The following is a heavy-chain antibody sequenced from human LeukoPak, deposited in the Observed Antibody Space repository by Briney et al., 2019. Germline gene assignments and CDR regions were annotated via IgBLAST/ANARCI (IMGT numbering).Heavy chain of an antibody. J-gene: IGHJ4*02. V-gene: IGHV4-59*01. Sequence: KPSETLSLTCTVSGGSISNYYWSWIRQPPGKGLEWIGYIYYSGSTNYNPSLKSRVTISVDTSKNQFSLKLSSVTAADTAVYYCAKRYCGGGSCYSGFDYWGQGTLVTVSS. D-gene: IGHD2-15*01. CDR1: GGSISNYY. CDR3: AKRYCGGGSCYSGFDY. CDR2: IYYSGST.